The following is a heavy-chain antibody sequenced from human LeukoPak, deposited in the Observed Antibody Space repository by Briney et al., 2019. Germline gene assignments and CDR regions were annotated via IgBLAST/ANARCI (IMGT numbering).Heavy chain of an antibody. CDR2: FYYTGSI. V-gene: IGHV4-39*01. D-gene: IGHD2-21*01. Sequence: SETLSLTCSVSGGSINARSHYWPWVHQPPGKMLEWSASFYYTGSIRYNTSLKSRVTISVDMSKNDLLLTLSSVTAAATAFYYCARRDYRAWFDPWGQGILVTVSP. CDR1: GGSINARSHY. CDR3: ARRDYRAWFDP. J-gene: IGHJ5*02.